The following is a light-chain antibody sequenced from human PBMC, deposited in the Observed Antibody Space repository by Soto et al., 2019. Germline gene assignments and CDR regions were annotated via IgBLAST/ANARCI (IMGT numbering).Light chain of an antibody. Sequence: IQMTQSPSSLSASVGDRVTITCQASQDIRKYLNWYQQKPGKAPKLLIYDASTLETGVPSRFSGSGSGTDFTFTISSLQPEDFATYYCQQYDNRPIIFGQGTRLDIK. J-gene: IGKJ5*01. CDR2: DAS. CDR3: QQYDNRPII. V-gene: IGKV1-33*01. CDR1: QDIRKY.